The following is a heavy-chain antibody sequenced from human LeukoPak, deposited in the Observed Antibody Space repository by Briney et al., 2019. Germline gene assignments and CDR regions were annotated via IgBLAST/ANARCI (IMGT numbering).Heavy chain of an antibody. CDR1: AGSINSGGHF. Sequence: SETLSPTCTVSAGSINSGGHFWTWIRQLPGGGLEWIGYIWNSGISYYNPSLQSRVIISADTSKSQFSLKLSSVTVADTAVYYCARYYCGSSNCPGVDFWGQGTLVTVSS. CDR3: ARYYCGSSNCPGVDF. J-gene: IGHJ4*02. CDR2: IWNSGIS. V-gene: IGHV4-31*03. D-gene: IGHD2-2*01.